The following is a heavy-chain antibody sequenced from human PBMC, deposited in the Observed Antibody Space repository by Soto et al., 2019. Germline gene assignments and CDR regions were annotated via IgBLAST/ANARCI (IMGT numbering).Heavy chain of an antibody. CDR1: GGSISSYY. CDR3: AREVVDIVATTVSGFDP. V-gene: IGHV4-59*01. Sequence: SETLSLTCTVSGGSISSYYWSWIRQPPGKGLEWIGYIYYSGSTNYNPSLKSRVTISVDTSKNQFSLKLSSVTAADTAVYYCAREVVDIVATTVSGFDPWGQGTLVTV. J-gene: IGHJ5*02. CDR2: IYYSGST. D-gene: IGHD5-12*01.